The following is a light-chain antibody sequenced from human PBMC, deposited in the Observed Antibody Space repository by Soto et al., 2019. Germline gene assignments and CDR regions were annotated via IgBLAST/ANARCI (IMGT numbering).Light chain of an antibody. Sequence: QSSLTQPASVSGSPGQSITISCTGTNSDIGGYNYVSWYQQHPGEAPKLLIYEVTKRPSGLSTRFSGSKSGTMASLTISSLRPEDEAHYYCSSFSSDFARVCGTGTKVTVL. J-gene: IGLJ1*01. CDR2: EVT. CDR3: SSFSSDFARV. V-gene: IGLV2-14*01. CDR1: NSDIGGYNY.